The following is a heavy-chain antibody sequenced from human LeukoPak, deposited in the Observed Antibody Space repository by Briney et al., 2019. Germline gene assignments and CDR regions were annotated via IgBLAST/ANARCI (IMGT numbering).Heavy chain of an antibody. D-gene: IGHD6-13*01. CDR1: GYTFTGYY. J-gene: IGHJ6*03. V-gene: IGHV1-2*02. CDR2: INPNSGGT. CDR3: ARSDIAAAGIPYYYYYMDV. Sequence: ASVKVSCKASGYTFTGYYMHWVRQAPGQGLEWMGWINPNSGGTNYAQKFQGRVTMTRDTSISTAYIELSRLRSDDTAVYYCARSDIAAAGIPYYYYYMDVWGKGTTVTVSS.